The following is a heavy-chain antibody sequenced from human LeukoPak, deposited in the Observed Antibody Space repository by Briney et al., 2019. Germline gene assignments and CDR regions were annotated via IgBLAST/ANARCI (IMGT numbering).Heavy chain of an antibody. CDR1: GGTFSSYA. D-gene: IGHD1-14*01. Sequence: GASVKVSCKASGGTFSSYAISWVRQAPGQGLEWMGGIIPIFGTANYAQKFQGRVTITADESTSTAYMELSSLRSEDTAVYYCARDVLAAGATGTFDIWGQGTMVTVSS. J-gene: IGHJ3*02. CDR2: IIPIFGTA. CDR3: ARDVLAAGATGTFDI. V-gene: IGHV1-69*13.